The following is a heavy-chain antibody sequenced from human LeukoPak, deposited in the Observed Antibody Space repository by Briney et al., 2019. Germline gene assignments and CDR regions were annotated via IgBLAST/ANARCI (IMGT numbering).Heavy chain of an antibody. Sequence: GGSLRLSCAASGFTFSSYRMNWVRRAPGKGLEWISYISTSTTTIYYANSVKGRFTISRDNAKKSLYLQMNSLRVEDTGVYYCASWGEGALDNWGQGTLVTVSS. CDR1: GFTFSSYR. D-gene: IGHD1-26*01. J-gene: IGHJ4*02. V-gene: IGHV3-48*01. CDR3: ASWGEGALDN. CDR2: ISTSTTTI.